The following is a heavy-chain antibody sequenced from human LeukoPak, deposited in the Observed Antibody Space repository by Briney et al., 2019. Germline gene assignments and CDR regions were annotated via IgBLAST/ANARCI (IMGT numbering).Heavy chain of an antibody. J-gene: IGHJ4*02. V-gene: IGHV3-53*01. CDR2: INSGGST. CDR1: GFTVSSNY. CDR3: ARTRGYSYIFDY. Sequence: PGGSLRLSCAASGFTVSSNYMSWVRQAPGKGLEWVSVINSGGSTYYADSVKGRFTISRDNSKNTLYLQMNCLRAEDTAVYYCARTRGYSYIFDYWGQGTLVTVSS. D-gene: IGHD5-18*01.